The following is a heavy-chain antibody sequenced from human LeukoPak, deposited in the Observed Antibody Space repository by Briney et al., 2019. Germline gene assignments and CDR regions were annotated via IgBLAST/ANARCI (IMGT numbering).Heavy chain of an antibody. CDR2: ISYDGSNK. V-gene: IGHV3-30*04. D-gene: IGHD3-22*01. CDR3: ARPSYDSSGYYYFDY. J-gene: IGHJ4*02. CDR1: GFTFSSYA. Sequence: SGGSLRLSCAASGFTFSSYAMHWVRQAPGKGLEWVAVISYDGSNKYYADSVKGRFTISRDNSKNTLYLQMNSLRAEDTAVYYCARPSYDSSGYYYFDYWGQGTLVTVSS.